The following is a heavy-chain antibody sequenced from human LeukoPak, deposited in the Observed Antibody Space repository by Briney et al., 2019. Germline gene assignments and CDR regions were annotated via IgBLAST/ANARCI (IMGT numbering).Heavy chain of an antibody. CDR1: GFTFGDYA. CDR3: SRDGHCTSSSCFPQNYYFYGMDV. Sequence: GGSLRLSCTASGFTFGDYAVSWVRQAPGKGLEWVGFIRSKAYGGTIEYAASVKGRFTISRDDSKSIACLQMNGLKTEDTAVYYCSRDGHCTSSSCFPQNYYFYGMDVWGHGTTVTVSS. V-gene: IGHV3-49*04. J-gene: IGHJ6*02. D-gene: IGHD2-2*01. CDR2: IRSKAYGGTI.